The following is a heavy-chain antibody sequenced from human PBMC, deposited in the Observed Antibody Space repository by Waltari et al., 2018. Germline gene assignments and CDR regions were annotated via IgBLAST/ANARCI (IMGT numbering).Heavy chain of an antibody. CDR2: LRSRANKDAT. D-gene: IGHD1-26*01. CDR3: TRHLEVDEAFDI. CDR1: GFIFRDSA. J-gene: IGHJ3*02. V-gene: IGHV3-73*01. Sequence: EVQLVDSGGGLVQPGGSLNLSCAASGFIFRDSAINWVRQASGKGLEWFGRLRSRANKDATSYAASMKGRFTISRDDSKNTAYLLMNSLKTEDTAVYYCTRHLEVDEAFDIWGQGTMVTVSS.